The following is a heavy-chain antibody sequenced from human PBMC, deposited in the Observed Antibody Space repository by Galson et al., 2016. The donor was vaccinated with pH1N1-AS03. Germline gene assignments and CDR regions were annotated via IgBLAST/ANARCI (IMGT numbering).Heavy chain of an antibody. CDR3: ARDLSLYSGWGRNPSAMDV. D-gene: IGHD3-10*01. CDR1: GYTFTAHY. V-gene: IGHV1-46*01. CDR2: INPSDGKP. J-gene: IGHJ6*02. Sequence: SVKVSCKASGYTFTAHYIHWVRQAPGQGLEWMGMINPSDGKPNYAQNFQGRVTVTRDTSTSTVYMQLSSLRSEDTAVYYCARDLSLYSGWGRNPSAMDVWGQGTTVTVSS.